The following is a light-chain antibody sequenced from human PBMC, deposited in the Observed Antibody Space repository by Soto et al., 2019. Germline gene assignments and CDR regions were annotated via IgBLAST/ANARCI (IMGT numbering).Light chain of an antibody. V-gene: IGKV2-30*01. CDR3: VQATCWPWT. J-gene: IGKJ1*01. CDR1: QGLVYSDGNTF. CDR2: RVS. Sequence: DVVMTQSPLSLSVTLGQPASISCRSSQGLVYSDGNTFLNWFHQRPGQSPRRLIYRVSNRDSGIPDRFSGSGSGTDYTLTISGVEAEDVGSYYCVQATCWPWTFGQGTKVEI.